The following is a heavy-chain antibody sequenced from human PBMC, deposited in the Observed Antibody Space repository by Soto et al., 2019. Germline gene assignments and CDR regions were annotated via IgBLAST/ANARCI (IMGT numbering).Heavy chain of an antibody. CDR2: ISYDGSNK. Sequence: LRLSCAASGFTFSSYAMHWVRQAPGKGLEWVAVISYDGSNKYYADSVKGRFTISRDNSKNTLYLQMNSLRAEDTAVYYCAIDYPGSGRWGMDVWGQGTTVTVSS. V-gene: IGHV3-30-3*01. D-gene: IGHD3-10*01. J-gene: IGHJ6*02. CDR3: AIDYPGSGRWGMDV. CDR1: GFTFSSYA.